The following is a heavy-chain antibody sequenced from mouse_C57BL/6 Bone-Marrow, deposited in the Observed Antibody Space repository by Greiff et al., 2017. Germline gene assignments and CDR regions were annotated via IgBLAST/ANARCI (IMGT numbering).Heavy chain of an antibody. CDR2: IYPGGGYT. CDR1: GYTFTNYW. CDR3: ARGGWLLEGLDY. D-gene: IGHD2-3*01. V-gene: IGHV1-63*01. J-gene: IGHJ2*01. Sequence: QVQLQQSGAELVRPGTSVKMSCKASGYTFTNYWIGWAKQRPGHGLEWIGDIYPGGGYTNYNEKFKGKATLTADKSSSTAYMQFSSLTSEDSAIYYCARGGWLLEGLDYGGRGNAITVSS.